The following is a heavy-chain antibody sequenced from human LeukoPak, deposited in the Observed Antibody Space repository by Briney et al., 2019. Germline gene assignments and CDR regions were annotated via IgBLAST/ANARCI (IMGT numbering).Heavy chain of an antibody. CDR3: VRGQTIDY. V-gene: IGHV3-74*01. CDR1: GFTFSNYW. D-gene: IGHD3-3*01. J-gene: IGHJ4*02. CDR2: IKSDGTGI. Sequence: PGGSLRLSCTTSGFTFSNYWMYWVRQAPGKGLMWVSRIKSDGTGITHTDSVEGRFTISRDNAKNTLYLQMNSLRDEDTAVYYCVRGQTIDYWGQGTLVTVSS.